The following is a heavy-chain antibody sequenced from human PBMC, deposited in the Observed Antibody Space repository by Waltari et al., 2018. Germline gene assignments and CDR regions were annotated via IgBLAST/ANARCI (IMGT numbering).Heavy chain of an antibody. Sequence: EVQLVESGGGLVKPGGSLRLFCAASGFTFCRYRMIWVRQTPGKGLEWVSSISSTGSYTHYADSVKGRLSISRDNAKNSLYLQMNSLRAEDTAVYYCARGGWGFYLDDWGQGTLV. D-gene: IGHD7-27*01. CDR3: ARGGWGFYLDD. CDR2: ISSTGSYT. V-gene: IGHV3-21*01. J-gene: IGHJ4*02. CDR1: GFTFCRYR.